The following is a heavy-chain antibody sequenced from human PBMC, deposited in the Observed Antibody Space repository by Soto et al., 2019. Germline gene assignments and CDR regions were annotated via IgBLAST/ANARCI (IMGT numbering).Heavy chain of an antibody. CDR3: ARDPLQYCGGDCAMWQATDY. D-gene: IGHD2-21*02. V-gene: IGHV1-69*04. Sequence: SVQVTCKAPGGAISSYTLRWVRQAKGQGLEWMGRIIPILGIANYAQKFQGRVTITADKSTSTAYMELSSLRSEDTAVYYCARDPLQYCGGDCAMWQATDYWGQGTLVTGSS. CDR1: GGAISSYT. CDR2: IIPILGIA. J-gene: IGHJ4*02.